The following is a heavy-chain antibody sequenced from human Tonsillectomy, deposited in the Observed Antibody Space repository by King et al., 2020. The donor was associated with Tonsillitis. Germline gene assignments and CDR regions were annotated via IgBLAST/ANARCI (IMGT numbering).Heavy chain of an antibody. CDR1: GYTFSGCY. CDR2: INPHNGLT. J-gene: IGHJ5*02. V-gene: IGHV1-2*02. D-gene: IGHD3-16*01. Sequence: QLVQSGTEVKRPGASVKVSCQASGYTFSGCYIHWVRQAPGQGLEWMGWINPHNGLTKYAQKFQDRVTMTRDTSADTANMELTRLGSDDTAVYYCARDTIFEGEGMSWFDLWGQGTLVTVS. CDR3: ARDTIFEGEGMSWFDL.